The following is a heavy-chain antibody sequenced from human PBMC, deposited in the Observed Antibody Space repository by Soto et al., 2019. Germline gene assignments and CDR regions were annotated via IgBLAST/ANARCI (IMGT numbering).Heavy chain of an antibody. CDR2: ISGSGGSI. J-gene: IGHJ6*02. Sequence: EVQLLESGGGLVQPGGSLRLSCAASGFTFSTYAMNWVRQAPGNGLEWVSAISGSGGSIHYADSVKGRFTISRDNSKNRLYLQINRLRDEDTAVYHCVKGYWKRDVWGQGTKVTVSS. CDR1: GFTFSTYA. V-gene: IGHV3-23*01. CDR3: VKGYWKRDV. D-gene: IGHD1-1*01.